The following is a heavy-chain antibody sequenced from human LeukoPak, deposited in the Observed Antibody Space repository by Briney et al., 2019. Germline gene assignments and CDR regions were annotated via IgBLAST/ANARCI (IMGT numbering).Heavy chain of an antibody. D-gene: IGHD5-18*01. V-gene: IGHV4-59*01. Sequence: SETLSLTCTVSGGSISSYFWSWIRQSPGKGLEWIGLMYHSGSTNYNPSLKSRVIMSQDTSTNQFSLQVNSVTAADSAVYYCAGSSRGYSQGYYYYAMDVWGQGTTVTVFS. CDR3: AGSSRGYSQGYYYYAMDV. CDR1: GGSISSYF. J-gene: IGHJ6*02. CDR2: MYHSGST.